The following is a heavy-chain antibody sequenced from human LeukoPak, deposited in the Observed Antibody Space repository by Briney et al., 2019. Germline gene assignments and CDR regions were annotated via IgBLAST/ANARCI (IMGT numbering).Heavy chain of an antibody. D-gene: IGHD3-16*01. CDR3: ARGGLGGGSDAFDL. CDR1: GYTFTDSL. J-gene: IGHJ3*01. Sequence: ASVKVSCKASGYTFTDSLLHWVRQAPGQGLEWMAWIHRNDGGTYSAQKFQGRVTTARDTSINTAYMDLTGLTSDDTAVYYCARGGLGGGSDAFDLWGQGTMVIVSS. CDR2: IHRNDGGT. V-gene: IGHV1-2*02.